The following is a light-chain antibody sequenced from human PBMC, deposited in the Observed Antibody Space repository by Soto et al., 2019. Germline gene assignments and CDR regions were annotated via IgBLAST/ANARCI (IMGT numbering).Light chain of an antibody. CDR3: QRYGNSPPLT. Sequence: EFVLTQSPGTLSLSPGERVTLSCRASQSVSGNSLAWYQHQPGQAPRLLIYGASFRESGIPDRFSGGGSGTDFTLTISRLEPEDFAVYYCQRYGNSPPLTFGGGTKVEIK. J-gene: IGKJ4*01. CDR2: GAS. CDR1: QSVSGNS. V-gene: IGKV3-20*01.